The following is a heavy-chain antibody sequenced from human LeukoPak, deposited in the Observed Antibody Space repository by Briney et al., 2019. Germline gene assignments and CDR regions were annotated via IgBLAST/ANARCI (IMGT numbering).Heavy chain of an antibody. CDR3: ASLVRGAFDI. CDR2: IYYSGST. CDR1: GGSISSSSYY. V-gene: IGHV4-39*07. D-gene: IGHD6-6*01. J-gene: IGHJ3*02. Sequence: SETLSLTCTVSGGSISSSSYYWGWLRQPPGKGLEWIGSIYYSGSTYYNPSLKSRVTISVDTSKNQFSLKLSSVTAADTAVYYCASLVRGAFDIWGQGTMVTLSS.